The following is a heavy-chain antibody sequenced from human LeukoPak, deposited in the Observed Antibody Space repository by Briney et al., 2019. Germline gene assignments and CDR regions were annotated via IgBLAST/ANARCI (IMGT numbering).Heavy chain of an antibody. Sequence: EASVKVSCKASGYTFTSYGISWVRQAPGQGLEWMGWISAYNGNTNYAQKLQGRVTMTTDTSTSTAYMELRSLRSDDTAVYYCARVTGYMVEDCFDYWGQGTLVTVSS. D-gene: IGHD5-12*01. CDR3: ARVTGYMVEDCFDY. V-gene: IGHV1-18*01. CDR1: GYTFTSYG. CDR2: ISAYNGNT. J-gene: IGHJ4*02.